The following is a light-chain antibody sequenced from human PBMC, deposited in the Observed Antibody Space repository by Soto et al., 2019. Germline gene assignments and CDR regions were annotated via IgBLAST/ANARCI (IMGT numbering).Light chain of an antibody. V-gene: IGKV3-20*01. Sequence: EIVLTQSPGTLSLSPGERATLSCRASQSVSSSYLAWYQQKPGQAPRLLISGASSRATGIPDRFSGSGSGTDFTLTISGLEPEDFAVYYCQQYGSSSYTFGQGTKLEIK. CDR1: QSVSSSY. CDR2: GAS. CDR3: QQYGSSSYT. J-gene: IGKJ2*01.